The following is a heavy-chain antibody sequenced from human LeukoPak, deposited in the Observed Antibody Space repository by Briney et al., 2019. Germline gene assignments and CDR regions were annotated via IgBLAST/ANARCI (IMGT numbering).Heavy chain of an antibody. CDR2: INPSGGST. Sequence: ASVKVSCKASGYTFTSYYMHWVRQAPGQGLEWMGIINPSGGSTSYAQKFQGRVTMTRDTSTSTVYMELSSLRSDDTAVYYCARDSLYYYDSSGYYYWGQGTLVTVSS. D-gene: IGHD3-22*01. CDR1: GYTFTSYY. V-gene: IGHV1-46*01. J-gene: IGHJ4*02. CDR3: ARDSLYYYDSSGYYY.